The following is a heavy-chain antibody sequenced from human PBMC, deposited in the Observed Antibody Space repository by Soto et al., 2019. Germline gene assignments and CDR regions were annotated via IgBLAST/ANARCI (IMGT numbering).Heavy chain of an antibody. CDR2: IINTGGDT. D-gene: IGHD1-26*01. CDR1: GLTFSRYA. CDR3: AKASGESYPESRVFDQ. J-gene: IGHJ4*02. V-gene: IGHV3-23*01. Sequence: GGSLRLSCAVSGLTFSRYAMSWGRQAPGKGLEWVSAIINTGGDTLYADSVKARFTISRDNFKNTLYLQMNSLRAEDAAIYYCAKASGESYPESRVFDQWGQGTRVTVSS.